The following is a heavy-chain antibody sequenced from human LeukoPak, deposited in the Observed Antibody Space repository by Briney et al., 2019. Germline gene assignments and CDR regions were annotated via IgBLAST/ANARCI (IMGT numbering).Heavy chain of an antibody. CDR3: ARDPGDGYDY. Sequence: SETLSLTCTVSGGSIGSSGHYWGWIRQPPGKGLEWIGSVFYSGSTYHNPSLKSRVTISVDTSKNQFSLKLSSVTAADTAVYYCARDPGDGYDYWGQGTLVTVSS. J-gene: IGHJ4*02. D-gene: IGHD5-24*01. CDR2: VFYSGST. V-gene: IGHV4-39*07. CDR1: GGSIGSSGHY.